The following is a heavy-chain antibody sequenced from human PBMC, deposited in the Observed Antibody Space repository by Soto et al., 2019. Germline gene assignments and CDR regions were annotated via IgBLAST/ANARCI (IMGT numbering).Heavy chain of an antibody. CDR3: ARLSSGWYGAFDY. D-gene: IGHD6-19*01. J-gene: IGHJ4*02. Sequence: GGSLRLSCAASGFTFSSYWMSWVRQAPGKGLGWVANIKQDGSEKYYVDSVKGRFTISRDNAKNSLYLQMNSLRAEDTAVYYCARLSSGWYGAFDYWGQGTLVTVSS. CDR1: GFTFSSYW. CDR2: IKQDGSEK. V-gene: IGHV3-7*03.